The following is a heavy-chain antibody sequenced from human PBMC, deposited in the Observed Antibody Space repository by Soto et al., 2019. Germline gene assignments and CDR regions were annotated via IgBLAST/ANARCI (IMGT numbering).Heavy chain of an antibody. D-gene: IGHD2-15*01. J-gene: IGHJ4*02. CDR1: GFTFSTYW. CDR3: ARDTRDCSGGTCYPHFDY. CDR2: MNQDGSRK. V-gene: IGHV3-7*01. Sequence: GGSLRLSCAASGFTFSTYWMSWVRQAPGKGLEWVANMNQDGSRKYYVDSLKGRFTISRDNPKNSLYLQMNSLRAEDTAVYYCARDTRDCSGGTCYPHFDYWGQGTLVTVPQ.